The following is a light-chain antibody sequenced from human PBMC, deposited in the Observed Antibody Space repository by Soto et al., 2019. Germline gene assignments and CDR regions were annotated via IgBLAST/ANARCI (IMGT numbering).Light chain of an antibody. Sequence: EIVLTQSPGTLSLSPGGRASLSCRASQTITSSFLAWYQQKPGQAPRLLISAASSRATGIPDRFSGSGSGTDFTHTISRLEPEDFAVYYCQQRSNWPPITFGQGTRLEIK. CDR2: AAS. CDR1: QTITSSF. J-gene: IGKJ5*01. CDR3: QQRSNWPPIT. V-gene: IGKV3D-20*02.